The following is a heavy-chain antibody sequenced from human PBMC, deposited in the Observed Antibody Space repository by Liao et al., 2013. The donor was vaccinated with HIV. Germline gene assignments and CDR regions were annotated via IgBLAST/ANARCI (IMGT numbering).Heavy chain of an antibody. CDR1: GGSISSSSYY. CDR2: MVYRGTT. D-gene: IGHD1-1*01. V-gene: IGHV4-39*07. CDR3: ARGGFIGYFKDDPFDI. Sequence: QVQLQESGPGLVKPSQTLSLTCTVSGGSISSSSYYWGWIRQPPGKGLEWIGSMVYRGTTYDNPSLRSRVTISVDTSKNQLSLKVTSVTAADTAVYYCARGGFIGYFKDDPFDIWGQGTMVTVSS. J-gene: IGHJ3*02.